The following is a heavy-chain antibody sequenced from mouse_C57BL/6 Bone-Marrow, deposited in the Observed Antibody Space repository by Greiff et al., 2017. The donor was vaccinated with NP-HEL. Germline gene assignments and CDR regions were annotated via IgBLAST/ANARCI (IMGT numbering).Heavy chain of an antibody. Sequence: QVQLQQSGAELARPGASVKLSCKASGYTFTGYGISWVKQRTGQGLEWIGEIYPRSGDPYYNEKFKGKATLTADKSSSTAYMELRSLTSEDSAVYFCARRATMITGYWYFDVWGTGTTVTVSS. D-gene: IGHD2-4*01. J-gene: IGHJ1*03. CDR1: GYTFTGYG. CDR2: IYPRSGDP. CDR3: ARRATMITGYWYFDV. V-gene: IGHV1-81*01.